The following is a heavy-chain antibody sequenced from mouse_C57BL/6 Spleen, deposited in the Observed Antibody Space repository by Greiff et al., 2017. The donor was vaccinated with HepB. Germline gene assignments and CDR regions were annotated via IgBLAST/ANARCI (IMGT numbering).Heavy chain of an antibody. D-gene: IGHD2-4*01. V-gene: IGHV3-6*01. Sequence: EVKLQESGPGLVKPSQSLSLTCSVTGYSITSGYYWNWIRQFPGNKLEWMGYISYDGSNNYNPSLKNRISITRDTSKNQFFLKLNSVTTEDTATYYCARDFGDYDGFAYWGQGTLVTVSA. CDR2: ISYDGSN. CDR3: ARDFGDYDGFAY. J-gene: IGHJ3*01. CDR1: GYSITSGYY.